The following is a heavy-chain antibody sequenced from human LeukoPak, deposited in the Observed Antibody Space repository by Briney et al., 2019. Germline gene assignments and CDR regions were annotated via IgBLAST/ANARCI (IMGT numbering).Heavy chain of an antibody. Sequence: GGSLRLSCAASGFTFSSYAMSWVRQAPGGGLEWVSGIPGSGVATFYADSVKGRFTISRDNSKNTLFLQMNSLRAEDTAVYYCAKEVGMYGTPTLDFWGQGTLVTVSS. J-gene: IGHJ4*02. CDR2: IPGSGVAT. CDR1: GFTFSSYA. CDR3: AKEVGMYGTPTLDF. V-gene: IGHV3-23*01. D-gene: IGHD1/OR15-1a*01.